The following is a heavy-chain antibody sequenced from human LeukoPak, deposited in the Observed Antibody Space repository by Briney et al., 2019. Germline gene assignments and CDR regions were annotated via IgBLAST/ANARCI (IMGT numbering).Heavy chain of an antibody. V-gene: IGHV1-69*06. CDR1: GGTFSSYA. D-gene: IGHD3/OR15-3a*01. J-gene: IGHJ5*02. CDR3: ASGDWDPRNCFAP. CDR2: IIPIFGTA. Sequence: SVKVSCKASGGTFSSYAISWVRQAPGQGLEWMGGIIPIFGTANYAQKFQGRVTTTADKSTSTAYMELSSLRSEDTAVYYCASGDWDPRNCFAPGGQGPLATVSA.